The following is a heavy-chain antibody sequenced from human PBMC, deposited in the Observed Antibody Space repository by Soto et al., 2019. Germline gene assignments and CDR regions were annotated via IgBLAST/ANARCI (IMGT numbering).Heavy chain of an antibody. Sequence: PSETLSLTCTVSGGSISSGGYYWSWIRQHPGKGLEWIGYIYYSGSTYYNPSLKSRVTISVGTSKNQFSLKLSSVTAADTAVYYCARAYKDIVVVPAANRFDPWGQGTLVTVSS. CDR2: IYYSGST. D-gene: IGHD2-2*01. CDR3: ARAYKDIVVVPAANRFDP. V-gene: IGHV4-31*03. CDR1: GGSISSGGYY. J-gene: IGHJ5*02.